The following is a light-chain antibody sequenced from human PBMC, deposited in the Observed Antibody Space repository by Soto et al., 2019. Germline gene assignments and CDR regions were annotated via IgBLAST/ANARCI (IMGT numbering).Light chain of an antibody. CDR1: QSVLYDSNKKIY. Sequence: DIVMTQSPDSLAVSLGERATINCKSSQSVLYDSNKKIYLAWYQQKPGQTPKLLIYWASTRESGVPDRFSGSGSGTEFTLTISSLQAEDVAVYYCQQYYSSPFTFGGGTKVEIK. CDR2: WAS. CDR3: QQYYSSPFT. J-gene: IGKJ4*01. V-gene: IGKV4-1*01.